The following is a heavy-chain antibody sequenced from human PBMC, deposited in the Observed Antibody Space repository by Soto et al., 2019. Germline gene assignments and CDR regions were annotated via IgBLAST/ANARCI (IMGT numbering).Heavy chain of an antibody. Sequence: SETLSLTCTVSGGSISSYYWSWIRQPPGKGLEWIGYIYYSGSTNYNPSLKSRVTISVDTSKNQFSLKLSSVTAADTAVYYCARARITMVRGVITPDVPDYWGQGTLVTVSS. CDR3: ARARITMVRGVITPDVPDY. V-gene: IGHV4-59*08. CDR1: GGSISSYY. CDR2: IYYSGST. D-gene: IGHD3-10*01. J-gene: IGHJ4*02.